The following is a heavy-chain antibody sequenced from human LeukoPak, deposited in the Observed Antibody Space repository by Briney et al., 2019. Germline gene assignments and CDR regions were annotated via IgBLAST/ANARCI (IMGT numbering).Heavy chain of an antibody. CDR3: ARIRRDSGDWYADNY. Sequence: SETLSLTCTVSDGSIGSFCWSWIRQPAGKGLEWIGRICSSEDTNYNPSLKSRVTMSVDTSQNQFSLRLTSVTAADTAIYYCARIRRDSGDWYADNYWGQGTLVTVSS. D-gene: IGHD6-19*01. CDR2: ICSSEDT. CDR1: DGSIGSFC. V-gene: IGHV4-4*07. J-gene: IGHJ4*02.